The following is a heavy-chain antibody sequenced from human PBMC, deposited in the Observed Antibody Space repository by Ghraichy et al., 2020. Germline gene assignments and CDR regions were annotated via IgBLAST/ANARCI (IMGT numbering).Heavy chain of an antibody. J-gene: IGHJ4*02. CDR1: GFTFSSYW. V-gene: IGHV3-74*01. Sequence: GGSLRRSCAASGFTFSSYWMHWVRQAPGKGLVWVSRIKSDGSSTGYADSVKGRFTISRDNAKNTLYLQMNSLRAEDTAVYYCARGEMATVYWGQGTLVTVSS. D-gene: IGHD5-24*01. CDR3: ARGEMATVY. CDR2: IKSDGSST.